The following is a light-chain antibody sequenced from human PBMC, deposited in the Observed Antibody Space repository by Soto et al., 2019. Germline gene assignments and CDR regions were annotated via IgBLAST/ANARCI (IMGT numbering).Light chain of an antibody. J-gene: IGLJ2*01. V-gene: IGLV1-40*01. CDR2: GNS. Sequence: QSVLTQPPSVSGSPGQRVTISCTGSSSNIGAVTDVHWYQQLPGTAPKLLIYGNSNRPSGVPDRFSGSKSGTSASLAITGLQAEDEADYYCHSYESSLSGVVFGGGTKLTVL. CDR1: SSNIGAVTD. CDR3: HSYESSLSGVV.